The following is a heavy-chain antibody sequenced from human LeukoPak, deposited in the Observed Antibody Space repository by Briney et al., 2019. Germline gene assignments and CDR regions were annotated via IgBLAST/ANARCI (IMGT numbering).Heavy chain of an antibody. CDR2: IKQDGSEK. CDR3: ARDMYYYDSSGLRSKAFDI. D-gene: IGHD3-22*01. CDR1: GFTFSSYW. V-gene: IGHV3-7*01. Sequence: PGGSLRLSCAASGFTFSSYWMSWVRQAPGKGLEWVANIKQDGSEKYYVDSVKGRFTISRDNAKNSLYLQMNSLRAEDTAVYYCARDMYYYDSSGLRSKAFDIWGQGTMVTVSS. J-gene: IGHJ3*02.